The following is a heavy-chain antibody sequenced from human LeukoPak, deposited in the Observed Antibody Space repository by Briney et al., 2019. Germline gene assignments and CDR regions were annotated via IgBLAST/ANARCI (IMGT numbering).Heavy chain of an antibody. V-gene: IGHV1-2*02. J-gene: IGHJ6*02. Sequence: ASVKVSCKASGYTFTGYYMHWVRQAPGQGLEWMGWINPNSGGTNYAQKFQGRVTMTRDTSISTAYMGLSRLRSDDTAVYYCARDLKSGNYGLGYYYGMDVWGQGTTVTVSS. CDR1: GYTFTGYY. CDR2: INPNSGGT. CDR3: ARDLKSGNYGLGYYYGMDV. D-gene: IGHD4-11*01.